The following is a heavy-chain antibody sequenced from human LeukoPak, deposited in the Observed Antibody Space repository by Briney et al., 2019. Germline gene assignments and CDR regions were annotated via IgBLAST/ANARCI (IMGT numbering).Heavy chain of an antibody. J-gene: IGHJ6*03. D-gene: IGHD2-15*01. CDR2: INPDSGGT. Sequence: ASVKVSCKASGYTFTGYYIHWVRQAPGQGLEWMGRINPDSGGTNYAQKFQGRVTMTRDTSISTAYMELSRLRSGDTAVYYCARGIAPVYYMDVWGKGTTVTVSS. CDR3: ARGIAPVYYMDV. V-gene: IGHV1-2*06. CDR1: GYTFTGYY.